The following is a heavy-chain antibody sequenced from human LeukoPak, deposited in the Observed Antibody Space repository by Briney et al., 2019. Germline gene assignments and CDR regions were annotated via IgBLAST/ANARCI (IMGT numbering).Heavy chain of an antibody. D-gene: IGHD5-24*01. V-gene: IGHV3-7*01. Sequence: GGSLRLSCAASGLTFRNYWMSWIRQAPGKGLEWAAHISEDGSDRYYVDSVKGRFTISRDNAKNSLYLQMNSLRAEDTAVYYCARERDGYNYGYYFDYWGQGTLVTVSS. CDR3: ARERDGYNYGYYFDY. J-gene: IGHJ4*02. CDR1: GLTFRNYW. CDR2: ISEDGSDR.